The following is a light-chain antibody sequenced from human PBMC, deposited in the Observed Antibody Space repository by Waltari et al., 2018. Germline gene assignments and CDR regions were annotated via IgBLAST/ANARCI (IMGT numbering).Light chain of an antibody. V-gene: IGLV4-69*01. CDR2: VKSDGSN. Sequence: QLVLTQSPSASASLGASVKFTCSLSSGHTSFAIAWHQQQPGKGPRYLMTVKSDGSNKKGGGIPDRFSGASSGAERYLTVSSLQSEDEADYYCQTWGTDIVVFGGGTKLTVL. J-gene: IGLJ3*02. CDR3: QTWGTDIVV. CDR1: SGHTSFA.